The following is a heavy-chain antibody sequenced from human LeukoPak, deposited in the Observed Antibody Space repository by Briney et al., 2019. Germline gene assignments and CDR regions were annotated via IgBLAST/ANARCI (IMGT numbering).Heavy chain of an antibody. Sequence: PGGSLRLSCAASEFTFSSYSMNWVRQAPGKGLEWVSTISGSGGSTYYADSVKGRFTISRDNSKNTLALQMSSLRAEDTAVYYCAKDRPGVVVVAAKGDYWGQGTLVTVSS. V-gene: IGHV3-23*01. CDR3: AKDRPGVVVVAAKGDY. D-gene: IGHD2-15*01. CDR1: EFTFSSYS. J-gene: IGHJ4*02. CDR2: ISGSGGST.